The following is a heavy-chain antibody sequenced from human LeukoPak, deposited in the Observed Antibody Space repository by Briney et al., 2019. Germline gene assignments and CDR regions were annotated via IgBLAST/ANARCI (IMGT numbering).Heavy chain of an antibody. V-gene: IGHV1-8*02. J-gene: IGHJ4*02. CDR2: MNPNSGKT. CDR3: ARDSSGYYAFDD. D-gene: IGHD3-22*01. CDR1: GYTFTSYE. Sequence: ASVKVSCKASGYTFTSYEINWVRQATGQGLEWMGWMNPNSGKTDYAQKFQGRVTMTRNTSISTAYMELSSLRSDGTAVYYCARDSSGYYAFDDWGQGTLVTVSS.